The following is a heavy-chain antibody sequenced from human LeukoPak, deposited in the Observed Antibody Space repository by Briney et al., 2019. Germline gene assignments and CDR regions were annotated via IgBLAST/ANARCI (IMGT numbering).Heavy chain of an antibody. J-gene: IGHJ3*02. V-gene: IGHV3-7*01. D-gene: IGHD5-18*01. CDR1: GFTFSSYW. Sequence: GGSLRLSCAASGFTFSSYWVSWVRQAPGKGLECVASIKQDGSEKYYVDSVKGRFTISRDNTKNSLYLQMNSLRADDTAVYYCARNQWLPFDAFDIWGQGTMVTVSS. CDR3: ARNQWLPFDAFDI. CDR2: IKQDGSEK.